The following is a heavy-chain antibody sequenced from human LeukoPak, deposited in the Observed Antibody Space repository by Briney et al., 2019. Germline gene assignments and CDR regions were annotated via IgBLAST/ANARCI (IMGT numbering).Heavy chain of an antibody. CDR2: IHHSGST. J-gene: IGHJ3*02. D-gene: IGHD6-6*01. CDR3: ARVVSTRADAFDI. V-gene: IGHV4-30-2*01. CDR1: GGSISSGGYS. Sequence: SGTLSLTCAVSGGSISSGGYSWSWIRQPPGKGLEWIGYIHHSGSTYYNPSLKSRVTISVDRSKNQFSLKLSSVTAADTAVYYCARVVSTRADAFDIWGQGTMVTVSS.